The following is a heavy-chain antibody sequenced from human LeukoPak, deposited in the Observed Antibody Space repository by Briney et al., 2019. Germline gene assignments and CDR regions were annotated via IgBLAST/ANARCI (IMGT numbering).Heavy chain of an antibody. D-gene: IGHD4-17*01. CDR2: IYTSGST. CDR1: GGSISSGSYY. V-gene: IGHV4-61*02. CDR3: ARGTITTVTDS. Sequence: SQTLSLTCTVSGGSISSGSYYWSWIRQPAGKGLEWIGRIYTSGSTNYNPSLKSRVTISLDTSKNQFSLKLSSVAAADTAVYSCARGTITTVTDSWGPGTLVTVSS. J-gene: IGHJ4*02.